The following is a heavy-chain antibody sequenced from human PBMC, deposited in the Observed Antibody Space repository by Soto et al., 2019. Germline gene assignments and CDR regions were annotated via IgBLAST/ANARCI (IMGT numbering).Heavy chain of an antibody. CDR3: ARNPPVLGSGYHKWFDP. V-gene: IGHV4-39*01. CDR1: GGSISSSSYY. J-gene: IGHJ5*02. Sequence: PSDTLFLTCTVPGGSISSSSYYWGWIRQPPGKGLEWIGSIYYSGSTYYNPYLKSRVTIYVDTSKTQFSLKLSSVTAADTAVYYCARNPPVLGSGYHKWFDPWGQGTLVSVSS. D-gene: IGHD3-3*01. CDR2: IYYSGST.